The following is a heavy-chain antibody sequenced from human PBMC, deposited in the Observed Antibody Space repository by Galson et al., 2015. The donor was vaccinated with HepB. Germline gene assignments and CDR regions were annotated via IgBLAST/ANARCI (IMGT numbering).Heavy chain of an antibody. Sequence: SVKVSCKASGYTFTSYGISWVRQAPGQGLEWMGWISAYNGNTNYAQKLQGRVTMTTDTSTSTAYMELRSLRSDDTAMYYCARLSGWYWGMVGAFDIWGQGTMVTVSS. CDR3: ARLSGWYWGMVGAFDI. D-gene: IGHD6-19*01. CDR2: ISAYNGNT. V-gene: IGHV1-18*04. J-gene: IGHJ3*02. CDR1: GYTFTSYG.